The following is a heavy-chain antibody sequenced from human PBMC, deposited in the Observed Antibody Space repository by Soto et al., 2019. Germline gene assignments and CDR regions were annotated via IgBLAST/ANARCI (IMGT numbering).Heavy chain of an antibody. CDR2: INAGNGNT. Sequence: APVKVSCKASGYTFTSYPMHWVLQAPGQRLEWMGWINAGNGNTKYSQKFQGRVTITRDTSASTAYMELSSLRSEDTAVYYCARPYYYDSSGPGYYFDYWGQGTLVTVS. D-gene: IGHD3-22*01. V-gene: IGHV1-3*01. J-gene: IGHJ4*02. CDR3: ARPYYYDSSGPGYYFDY. CDR1: GYTFTSYP.